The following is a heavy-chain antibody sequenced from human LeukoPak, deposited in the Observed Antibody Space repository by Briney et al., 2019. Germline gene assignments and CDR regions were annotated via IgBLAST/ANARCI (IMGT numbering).Heavy chain of an antibody. CDR1: GGSISSYY. Sequence: SETLSLTCTVSGGSISSYYWSWIRQPAGKGLEWIGRIYTSGSTNYNPSLKSRVTMSVDTSKNQFSLKLSSVTAADTAVYYCASQGKDSSGYLDYFDYWGQGTLVTVSS. D-gene: IGHD3-22*01. V-gene: IGHV4-4*07. CDR2: IYTSGST. CDR3: ASQGKDSSGYLDYFDY. J-gene: IGHJ4*02.